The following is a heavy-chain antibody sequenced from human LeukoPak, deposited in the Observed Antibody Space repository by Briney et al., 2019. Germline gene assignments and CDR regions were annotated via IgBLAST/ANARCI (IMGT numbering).Heavy chain of an antibody. Sequence: SETLSLTCTVSGGSISSYYWSWIRQPPGKGLEWIGYIYYSGSTNYNPSLKSRVTISVDTSKNQFSLKLSSVTAADTAVYYCAGDGGTHDFWSGYYAAANWFDPWGQGTLVTVSS. J-gene: IGHJ5*02. CDR2: IYYSGST. V-gene: IGHV4-59*01. CDR1: GGSISSYY. CDR3: AGDGGTHDFWSGYYAAANWFDP. D-gene: IGHD3-3*01.